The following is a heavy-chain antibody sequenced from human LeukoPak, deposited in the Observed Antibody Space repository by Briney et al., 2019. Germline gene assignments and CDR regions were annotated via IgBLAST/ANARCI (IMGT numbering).Heavy chain of an antibody. V-gene: IGHV3-53*01. CDR1: GFTVSSNY. D-gene: IGHD5-18*01. Sequence: GGSLRLSCAASGFTVSSNYMSWVRQAPGKGLEWVSVIYSGGSTYYADSVKGRFTISRDNSKNTLYLQMNSLRAEDTAVYYCARVIQLWRNGFDYWGQGTLVTVSS. J-gene: IGHJ4*02. CDR3: ARVIQLWRNGFDY. CDR2: IYSGGST.